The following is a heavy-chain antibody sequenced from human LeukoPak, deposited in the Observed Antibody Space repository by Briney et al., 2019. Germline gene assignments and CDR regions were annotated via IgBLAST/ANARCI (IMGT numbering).Heavy chain of an antibody. V-gene: IGHV4-61*02. CDR2: IYTSGST. J-gene: IGHJ6*03. CDR1: GGSISSGSYY. CDR3: ARISEGYYMDV. Sequence: SQTLSLTFIGSGGSISSGSYYWSWIRQPAGKGLEWIGRIYTSGSTNYNPSLTSRVTISVDTSKNQFSLKLSSVTAADTAVYYCARISEGYYMDVWGKGTTVTISS.